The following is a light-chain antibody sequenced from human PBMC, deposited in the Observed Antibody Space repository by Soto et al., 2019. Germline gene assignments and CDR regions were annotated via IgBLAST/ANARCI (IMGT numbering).Light chain of an antibody. CDR1: SSDVGAYDF. Sequence: QSALTQPASVSGSPGQSITISCTGTSSDVGAYDFVSWYQHSPGKAPKLVTFDVTHRPPGISDRFSGSKSANTASLTISGLQAADEAVYYCSSYTTRSTLVFGGGTKLTVL. CDR3: SSYTTRSTLV. CDR2: DVT. V-gene: IGLV2-14*01. J-gene: IGLJ2*01.